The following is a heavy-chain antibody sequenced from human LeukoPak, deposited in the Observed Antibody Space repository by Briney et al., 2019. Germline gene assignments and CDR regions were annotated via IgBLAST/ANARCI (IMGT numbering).Heavy chain of an antibody. CDR2: INPDGSST. CDR3: TKDTYGPEDS. V-gene: IGHV3-74*01. J-gene: IGHJ4*02. Sequence: GGSLRPSCAASGFTFSRYWMHWVRQVPGKGLMWVSRINPDGSSTSYADSVKGRFTISRDNAKNTLYLQMNSLRPEDTAVYFCTKDTYGPEDSWGQGTLVTVSS. D-gene: IGHD4-17*01. CDR1: GFTFSRYW.